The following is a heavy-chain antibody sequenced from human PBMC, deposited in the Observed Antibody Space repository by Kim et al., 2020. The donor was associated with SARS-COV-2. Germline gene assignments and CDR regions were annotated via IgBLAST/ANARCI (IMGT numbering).Heavy chain of an antibody. J-gene: IGHJ4*02. D-gene: IGHD6-19*01. CDR3: ARDPRMQSGWYHYYFDY. V-gene: IGHV3-48*02. Sequence: KGRFTISRDNAKNSLYLQMNSLRDEDTAVYYCARDPRMQSGWYHYYFDYWGQGTLVTVSS.